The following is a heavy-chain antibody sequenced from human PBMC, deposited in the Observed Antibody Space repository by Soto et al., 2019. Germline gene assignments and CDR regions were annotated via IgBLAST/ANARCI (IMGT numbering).Heavy chain of an antibody. Sequence: PGGSLRLSCAASAFTFSSYSMNWVRQAPGKGLEWVSSISSSSSYIYYADSVKGRFTISRDNAKNSLYLQMNSLRAEDTAVYYCARVSIMLWLRPLDYWGQGTLVTVSS. D-gene: IGHD5-18*01. V-gene: IGHV3-21*01. CDR3: ARVSIMLWLRPLDY. CDR2: ISSSSSYI. CDR1: AFTFSSYS. J-gene: IGHJ4*02.